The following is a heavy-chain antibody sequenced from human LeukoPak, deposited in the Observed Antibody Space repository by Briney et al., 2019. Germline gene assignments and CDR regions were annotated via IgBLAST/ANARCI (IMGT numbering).Heavy chain of an antibody. Sequence: GGSLRLSCAASGFTFSDYYMSWIRQAPGKGLEWVSYISSSGSTIYYADSVKGRFTISRDSAKNSLYLQVNSLRAEDTAVYYCAREGIGRYYYYYYMDVWGKGTTVTISS. CDR3: AREGIGRYYYYYYMDV. CDR1: GFTFSDYY. J-gene: IGHJ6*03. V-gene: IGHV3-11*04. D-gene: IGHD1-1*01. CDR2: ISSSGSTI.